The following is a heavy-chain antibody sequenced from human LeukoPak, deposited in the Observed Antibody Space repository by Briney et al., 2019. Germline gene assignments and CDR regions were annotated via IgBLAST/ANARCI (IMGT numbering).Heavy chain of an antibody. CDR2: IYYSGST. J-gene: IGHJ4*02. Sequence: SQTLSLTCTVSGGSISSGDYYWSWIRQPPGKGLEWIGYIYYSGSTYYNPSLKSRVTISVDTSKNQFSLKLSSVTAADTAVYYCASNSEMATSFDYWGQGTLVTVSS. D-gene: IGHD5-24*01. CDR3: ASNSEMATSFDY. V-gene: IGHV4-30-4*01. CDR1: GGSISSGDYY.